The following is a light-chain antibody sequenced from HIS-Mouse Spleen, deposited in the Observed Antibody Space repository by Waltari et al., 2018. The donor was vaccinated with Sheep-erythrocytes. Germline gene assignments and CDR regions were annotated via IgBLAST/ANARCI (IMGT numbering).Light chain of an antibody. CDR2: AGS. J-gene: IGLJ3*02. V-gene: IGLV2-23*01. CDR1: SSDVGSYNL. CDR3: CSYAGSSTPWV. Sequence: QSALTQPASVSGSPGQSITISCTGTSSDVGSYNLVSWYQKPPGKAPKLMIYAGSKRPSGVSNRFSGSKSGNTASLTISGLQAEDEADYYCCSYAGSSTPWVFGGGTKLTVL.